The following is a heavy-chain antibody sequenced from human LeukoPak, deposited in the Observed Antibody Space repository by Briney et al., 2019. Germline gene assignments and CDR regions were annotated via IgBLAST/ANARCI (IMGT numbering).Heavy chain of an antibody. Sequence: GGSLRLSCAASGFTVSSNYMSWVRQAPGKGLEWVSAISGSGGSTYYADSVKGRVTISRDISTNTLSLQMNSLRAEDTAVYYCAKDRGISAAGTLFDYWGQGTLVTVSS. D-gene: IGHD6-13*01. J-gene: IGHJ4*02. V-gene: IGHV3-23*01. CDR1: GFTVSSNY. CDR3: AKDRGISAAGTLFDY. CDR2: ISGSGGST.